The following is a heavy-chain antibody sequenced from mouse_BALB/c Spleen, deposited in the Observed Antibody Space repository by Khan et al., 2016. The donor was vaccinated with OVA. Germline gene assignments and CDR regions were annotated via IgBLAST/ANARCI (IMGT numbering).Heavy chain of an antibody. Sequence: EVKLEESGPGLVKPSQSLSLTCTVTGYSITSDYAWNWIRQFPGNKLEWMGYISYSGSTSYNPSLKSRISITRETSKNQFFLQLNSVTTEDTATYYCARSIMANWGQGTTLTVSS. J-gene: IGHJ2*01. V-gene: IGHV3-2*02. CDR3: ARSIMAN. CDR1: GYSITSDYA. CDR2: ISYSGST.